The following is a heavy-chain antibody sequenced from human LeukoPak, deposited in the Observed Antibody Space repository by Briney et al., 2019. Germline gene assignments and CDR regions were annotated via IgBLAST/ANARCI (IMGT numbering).Heavy chain of an antibody. Sequence: PGGSLRLSCAASGFNFNNAMNWVRQAPGEGLEWVSFISGSSNTIYYADSVRGRFTISRDNAKKSVYLQMNSLRAEDTAVYFCARGLLVVGSKKGNPGNYWGPGTLVAVSS. D-gene: IGHD1-14*01. CDR3: ARGLLVVGSKKGNPGNY. J-gene: IGHJ4*02. CDR2: ISGSSNTI. V-gene: IGHV3-48*04. CDR1: GFNFNNA.